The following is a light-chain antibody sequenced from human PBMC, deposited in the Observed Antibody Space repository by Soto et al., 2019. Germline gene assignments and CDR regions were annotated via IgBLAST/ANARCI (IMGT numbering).Light chain of an antibody. Sequence: EMVLTQSPGTLSLSPGERATLPCRASQSVSSSIAWYQHKPGQAPRLLIYGASSRATGIPVRFSGSGSGTEFTLTISSLQSEDFAVYYCQQYNNWPLTFGQGTRLEIK. V-gene: IGKV3-15*01. CDR1: QSVSSS. J-gene: IGKJ5*01. CDR3: QQYNNWPLT. CDR2: GAS.